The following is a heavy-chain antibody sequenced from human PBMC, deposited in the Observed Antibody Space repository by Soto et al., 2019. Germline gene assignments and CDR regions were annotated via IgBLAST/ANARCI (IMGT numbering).Heavy chain of an antibody. Sequence: PGGSLRLSCADSGFTFSSYAMSWVRQAPGKRLEWVSAISGSGGSTYYADSVKGRFTISRGNSKNTLYLQMNSLRAEDTAVYYCAKDPYGDYVNYYYYGMDVWGQGTTVTVSS. CDR2: ISGSGGST. D-gene: IGHD4-17*01. J-gene: IGHJ6*02. CDR1: GFTFSSYA. CDR3: AKDPYGDYVNYYYYGMDV. V-gene: IGHV3-23*01.